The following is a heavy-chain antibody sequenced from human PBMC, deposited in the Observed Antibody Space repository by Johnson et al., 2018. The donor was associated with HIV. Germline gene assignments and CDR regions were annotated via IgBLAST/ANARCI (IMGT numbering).Heavy chain of an antibody. D-gene: IGHD6-19*01. Sequence: VQLVESGGGVVQPGRSLRLSCAASGFTFSSYGMHWVRQAPGKGLEWVAVIWYDGSNKYYADSVKGRFTISRDNSKNTLYLQMNSLRAEDTAVYYCAKGIAVATRHAFDIWGQGTMVTVSS. J-gene: IGHJ3*02. CDR3: AKGIAVATRHAFDI. CDR2: IWYDGSNK. V-gene: IGHV3-33*06. CDR1: GFTFSSYG.